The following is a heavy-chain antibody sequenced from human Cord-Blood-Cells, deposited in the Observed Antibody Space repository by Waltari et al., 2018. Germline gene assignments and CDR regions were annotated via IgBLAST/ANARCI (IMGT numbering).Heavy chain of an antibody. V-gene: IGHV3-48*03. J-gene: IGHJ4*02. CDR1: GFTLSSYE. Sequence: EVQLVESGGGLVQPGGSPRLSCAASGFTLSSYEMNWVRQAPGKGLEWVSYISSSGSTIYYADSVKGRFTISRDNAKNSLYLQMNSLRAEDTAVYYCARDGVLLWFGELFDYWGQGTLVTVSS. CDR2: ISSSGSTI. D-gene: IGHD3-10*01. CDR3: ARDGVLLWFGELFDY.